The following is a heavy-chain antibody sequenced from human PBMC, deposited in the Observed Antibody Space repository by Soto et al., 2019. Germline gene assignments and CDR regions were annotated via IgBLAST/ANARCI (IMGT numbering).Heavy chain of an antibody. CDR2: FDPEDGET. Sequence: ASVKVSCKVSGYTLTELSMHWVRQAPGKGLEWMGGFDPEDGETIYAQKFQGRVTMTEDTSTDTAYMELSSLRSEDTAVYYCATLQWFGELLRTVVDYWGQGTLVTVSS. V-gene: IGHV1-24*01. CDR3: ATLQWFGELLRTVVDY. J-gene: IGHJ4*02. CDR1: GYTLTELS. D-gene: IGHD3-10*01.